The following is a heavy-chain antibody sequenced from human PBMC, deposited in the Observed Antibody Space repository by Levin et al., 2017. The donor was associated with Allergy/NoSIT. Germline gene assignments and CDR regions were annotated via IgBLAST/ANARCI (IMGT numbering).Heavy chain of an antibody. CDR1: GGSISSSSYY. D-gene: IGHD2-15*01. CDR2: IYYSGST. CDR3: ARLPRISAGNLDV. J-gene: IGHJ6*02. Sequence: PSETLSLTCTVSGGSISSSSYYWGWIRQPPGKGLEWIGSIYYSGSTYYNPSLKSRVTISVDTSKNQFSLKLSSVTAADTAVYYCARLPRISAGNLDVWGQGTTVTVSS. V-gene: IGHV4-39*01.